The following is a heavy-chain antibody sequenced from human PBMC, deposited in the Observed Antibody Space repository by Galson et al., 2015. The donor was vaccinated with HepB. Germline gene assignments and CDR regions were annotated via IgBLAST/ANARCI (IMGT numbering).Heavy chain of an antibody. Sequence: SVKVSCKAAGYTFNAYGFSWVRQAPGQGLEWMGWISTHNGNTKYAQKFQGRVTMTTDRSTRSASVELRSLTSDDTAVYYCVRDRSMDRGVVLQPFYYFDFWGQGTLVTVSS. D-gene: IGHD3-10*01. CDR1: GYTFNAYG. J-gene: IGHJ4*01. CDR2: ISTHNGNT. CDR3: VRDRSMDRGVVLQPFYYFDF. V-gene: IGHV1-18*01.